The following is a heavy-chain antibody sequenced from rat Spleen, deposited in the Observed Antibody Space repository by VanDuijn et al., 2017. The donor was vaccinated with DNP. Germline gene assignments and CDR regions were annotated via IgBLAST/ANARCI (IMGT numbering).Heavy chain of an antibody. J-gene: IGHJ3*01. Sequence: EVKLVESGGGLVQPGRSLILSCAASGFSFSDYYMAWVRQAPTKGLEWVASISTSGEYTHYRDSVKGRFTISRDDAKDTLSLQMDSLRSADSATYYCTTVTSGWFAYWGQGTLVTVSS. D-gene: IGHD1-1*01. CDR3: TTVTSGWFAY. CDR1: GFSFSDYY. CDR2: ISTSGEYT. V-gene: IGHV5-25*01.